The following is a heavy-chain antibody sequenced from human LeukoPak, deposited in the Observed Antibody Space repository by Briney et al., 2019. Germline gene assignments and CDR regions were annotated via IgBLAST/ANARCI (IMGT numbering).Heavy chain of an antibody. CDR1: GFTFTIFG. J-gene: IGHJ3*02. Sequence: PGGSLRLSCAASGFTFTIFGLNWVRQAPGKGPEWVSYIDARSGITYYADSVQGRFTISRDNAKESVFLQMNSLRADDTAVYYCARTYDFGRGPPGDAFDNWGPGTLGIVSS. CDR3: ARTYDFGRGPPGDAFDN. D-gene: IGHD3-3*01. CDR2: IDARSGIT. V-gene: IGHV3-48*01.